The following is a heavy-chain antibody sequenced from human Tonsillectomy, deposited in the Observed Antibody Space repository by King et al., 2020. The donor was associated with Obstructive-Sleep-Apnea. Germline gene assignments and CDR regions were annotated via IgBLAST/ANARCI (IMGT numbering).Heavy chain of an antibody. CDR2: INPNSGNT. V-gene: IGHV1-8*01. D-gene: IGHD3-10*01. CDR3: VRARVRIDY. J-gene: IGHJ4*02. Sequence: QLVQSGAEVKTPGASVKVSCKTTGYTFTSYDINWVRQATGQGLEWMGWINPNSGNTGYAQKLQGRIIMTRNTSTNTAYMELSSLISEDTAVYYCVRARVRIDYWGQGTPVTVSS. CDR1: GYTFTSYD.